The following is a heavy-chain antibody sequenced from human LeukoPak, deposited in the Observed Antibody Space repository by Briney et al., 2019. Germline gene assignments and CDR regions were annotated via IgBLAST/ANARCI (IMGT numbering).Heavy chain of an antibody. CDR1: GFTFSSFG. D-gene: IGHD4-23*01. CDR2: IRNDGSDK. V-gene: IGHV3-30*02. CDR3: ARGGIVVTPRAFDI. J-gene: IGHJ3*02. Sequence: TGGSLRLSCAASGFTFSSFGMHCVRQAPGKGLEWVAFIRNDGSDKYYADSVKGRFTISRDNSKNTLYLQMNSLRAEDTAVYYCARGGIVVTPRAFDIWGQGTMVTVSS.